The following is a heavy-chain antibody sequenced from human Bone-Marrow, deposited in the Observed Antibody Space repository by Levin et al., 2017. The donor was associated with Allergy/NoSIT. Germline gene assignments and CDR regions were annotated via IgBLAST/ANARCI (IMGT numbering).Heavy chain of an antibody. CDR2: ISTSSQII. J-gene: IGHJ4*02. CDR3: VRNRGHSAYDGKVGFNYYLDY. V-gene: IGHV3-48*01. Sequence: PGGSLRLSCAGSGFTLSSYTITWVRQAPGKGLEWVAFISTSSQIISYAESVQGRFSISRDNAKESVYLQMNSLRAEDTAVYFCVRNRGHSAYDGKVGFNYYLDYRGQGTLVTVSS. D-gene: IGHD5-12*01. CDR1: GFTLSSYT.